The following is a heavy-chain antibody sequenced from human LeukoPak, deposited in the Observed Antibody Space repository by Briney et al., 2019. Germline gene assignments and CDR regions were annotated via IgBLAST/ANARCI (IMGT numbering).Heavy chain of an antibody. J-gene: IGHJ4*02. CDR2: ISSGSSIV. Sequence: GGSLRLSCAASGFTFSSYSMNWVRQAPGKGLEWVSYISSGSSIVYYADSVKGRFTISRDNAKNSLYLQMNSLRDEDTAVYFCAREVYGDNYFDYWGQGTLVTVSS. V-gene: IGHV3-48*02. D-gene: IGHD4-17*01. CDR3: AREVYGDNYFDY. CDR1: GFTFSSYS.